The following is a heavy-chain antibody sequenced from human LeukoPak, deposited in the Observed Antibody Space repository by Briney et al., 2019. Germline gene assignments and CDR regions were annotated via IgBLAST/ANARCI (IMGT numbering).Heavy chain of an antibody. CDR3: AKDLVDIVATIDHYFDY. Sequence: GGSLRLSCAASGFTFSSYGMHWVRQAPGKGLEWVAFIRYDGSSKYYADSVKGRFTISRDNSKNTLYLQMNSLRAEDTAVYYCAKDLVDIVATIDHYFDYWGQGTLVTVSS. CDR2: IRYDGSSK. CDR1: GFTFSSYG. V-gene: IGHV3-30*02. J-gene: IGHJ4*02. D-gene: IGHD5-12*01.